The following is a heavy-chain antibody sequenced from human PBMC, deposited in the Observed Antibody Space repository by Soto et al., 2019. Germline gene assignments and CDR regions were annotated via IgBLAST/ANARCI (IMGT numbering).Heavy chain of an antibody. CDR2: ISGSGGST. CDR3: AKDQGSSWYEIDY. Sequence: PGGPLRLSCAASGFAFSNYAVTWVRQAPAKALEWVSTISGSGGSTYDADSVKGRFTTSSDNSKNTLYLQMNSLRAEDTAVYYCAKDQGSSWYEIDYWGQGTLVTVTS. V-gene: IGHV3-23*01. CDR1: GFAFSNYA. D-gene: IGHD6-13*01. J-gene: IGHJ4*02.